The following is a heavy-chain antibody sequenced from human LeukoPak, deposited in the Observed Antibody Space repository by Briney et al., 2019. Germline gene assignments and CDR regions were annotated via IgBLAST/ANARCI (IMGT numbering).Heavy chain of an antibody. CDR3: ARPLYYDSTGYHQYYFDH. CDR2: ISAYNGNT. J-gene: IGHJ4*02. V-gene: IGHV1-18*01. Sequence: ASVKASCKASGYTFTSYGISWVRQAPGQGLEWMGWISAYNGNTNYAQNLQGRVTMTTETSTSTAYMGLRSLRSDDTAVYYCARPLYYDSTGYHQYYFDHWGQGTLVTVSS. CDR1: GYTFTSYG. D-gene: IGHD3-22*01.